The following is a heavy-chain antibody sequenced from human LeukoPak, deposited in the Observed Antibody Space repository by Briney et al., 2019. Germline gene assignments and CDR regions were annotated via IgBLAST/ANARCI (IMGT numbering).Heavy chain of an antibody. D-gene: IGHD1-26*01. CDR2: ISYDGSNK. CDR1: GFTFSSFA. J-gene: IGHJ4*02. V-gene: IGHV3-30-3*01. CDR3: ARDRGSYRTYYFDY. Sequence: GGSLRLSCAASGFTFSSFAMHWVRQAPGKGLEWVAVISYDGSNKYYADSVKGRFTISRDNSKNTLYLQMNSLRAEDTAVYYCARDRGSYRTYYFDYWGQGTLVTVSS.